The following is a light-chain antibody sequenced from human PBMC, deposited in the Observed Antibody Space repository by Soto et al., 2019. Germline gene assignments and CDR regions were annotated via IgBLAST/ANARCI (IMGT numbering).Light chain of an antibody. V-gene: IGKV1-5*01. CDR2: DAS. Sequence: DIQMTQSPSTLSASVGDRVTITCRASQSISSWLAWYQQKPGKAPKLLIYDASSLESGVPSRFSGSGSWTEFTLTISSLQPDDFATYYCQQYNSYPFTFGPGTKVDIK. CDR1: QSISSW. J-gene: IGKJ3*01. CDR3: QQYNSYPFT.